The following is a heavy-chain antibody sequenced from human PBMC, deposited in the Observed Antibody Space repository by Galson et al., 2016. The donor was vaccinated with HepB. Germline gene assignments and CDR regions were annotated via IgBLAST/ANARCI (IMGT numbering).Heavy chain of an antibody. V-gene: IGHV1-18*04. J-gene: IGHJ6*03. CDR3: ARDLWSSSWYHYYYYMDV. D-gene: IGHD6-13*01. CDR1: GYTFTSYG. Sequence: SVKVSCKASGYTFTSYGISWVRQAPGQGLEWMGWISAYNGNTNYAQNLQGRVTMTTDTSTTTAYMELRSLRSDDTAVYYCARDLWSSSWYHYYYYMDVWGKGTTVTVSS. CDR2: ISAYNGNT.